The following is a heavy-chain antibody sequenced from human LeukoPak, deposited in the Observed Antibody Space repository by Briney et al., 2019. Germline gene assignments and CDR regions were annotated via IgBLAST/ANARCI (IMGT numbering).Heavy chain of an antibody. Sequence: PVRSLRLSCAASGFAFSSYALHWVRRAPGKGLEWVSAIGTGGDTYYADSVMGRFTISRDNAKKSLYLHMNSLIAEDMAAYYCARAVAAAVIDYWGQGTLVTVSS. D-gene: IGHD6-13*01. J-gene: IGHJ4*02. V-gene: IGHV3-47*01. CDR1: GFAFSSYA. CDR2: IGTGGDT. CDR3: ARAVAAAVIDY.